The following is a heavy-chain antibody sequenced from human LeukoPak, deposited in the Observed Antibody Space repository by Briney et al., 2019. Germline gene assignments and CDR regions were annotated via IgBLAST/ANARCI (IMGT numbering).Heavy chain of an antibody. CDR2: ISGDSNYI. V-gene: IGHV3-21*01. Sequence: GGSLRLSSAASGFTFSRSAMDWVRQAPGKGLEWVSSISGDSNYIYYADSVKGRFTISRDNTKNSLSLQMNSLRADDTAVYYCARLYCTGGSCYGKYYFDYWGQGALVTVSS. CDR3: ARLYCTGGSCYGKYYFDY. J-gene: IGHJ4*02. D-gene: IGHD2-15*01. CDR1: GFTFSRSA.